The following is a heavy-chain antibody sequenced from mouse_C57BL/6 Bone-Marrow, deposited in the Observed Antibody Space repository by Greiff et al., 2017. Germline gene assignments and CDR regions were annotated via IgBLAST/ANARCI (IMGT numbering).Heavy chain of an antibody. Sequence: DVKLVESEGGLVQPGRSLTLSCTASGFTFSDYYMAWVRQVPAKGLEWVANINYDGSSTYYLASLKNRFIISRDNAKHILYLQMSSLKSEDTATYYCARGDDYGSSPYYAMDYWGQGTSVTVSS. J-gene: IGHJ4*01. CDR3: ARGDDYGSSPYYAMDY. CDR2: INYDGSST. CDR1: GFTFSDYY. D-gene: IGHD1-1*01. V-gene: IGHV5-16*01.